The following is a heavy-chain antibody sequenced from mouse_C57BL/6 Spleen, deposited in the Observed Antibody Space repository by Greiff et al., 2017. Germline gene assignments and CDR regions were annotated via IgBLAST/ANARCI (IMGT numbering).Heavy chain of an antibody. J-gene: IGHJ2*01. D-gene: IGHD4-1*01. V-gene: IGHV1-72*01. CDR3: ARLGRELYFDY. Sequence: QVQLQQPGAELVKPGASVKLSCKASGYTFTSYWMHWVKQRPGRGLEWLGRIDPNSGGTKYNEKFKSKATLTVDKPSSTAYMQLSSLTSEDSAVYYCARLGRELYFDYWGQGTTLTVSS. CDR1: GYTFTSYW. CDR2: IDPNSGGT.